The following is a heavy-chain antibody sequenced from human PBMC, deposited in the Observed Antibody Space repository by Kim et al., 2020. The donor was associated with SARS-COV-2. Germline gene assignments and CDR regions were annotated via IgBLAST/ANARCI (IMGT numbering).Heavy chain of an antibody. Sequence: GGSLRLSCAASGFTFDDYAMHWVRQAPGKGLEWVSLISWDGGSTYYADSVKGRFTISRDNSKNSLYLQMNSLRAEDTALYYCAKEARPGYCMDGDCYYGMDVWGQGTTVTVSS. V-gene: IGHV3-43D*03. CDR2: ISWDGGST. CDR1: GFTFDDYA. J-gene: IGHJ6*02. D-gene: IGHD2-15*01. CDR3: AKEARPGYCMDGDCYYGMDV.